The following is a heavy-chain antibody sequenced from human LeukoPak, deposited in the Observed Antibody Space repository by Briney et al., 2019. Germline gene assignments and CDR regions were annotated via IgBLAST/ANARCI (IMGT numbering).Heavy chain of an antibody. CDR3: ARVRGSLGLLNSGDYYLDY. CDR2: IWYDGSNK. D-gene: IGHD4-17*01. V-gene: IGHV3-33*01. Sequence: PGRSLRLSCAASGFTFSSYGMHWVRQAPGKGLEWVAVIWYDGSNKYHADSVKGRFTISRDNSKNTLYLQMNSLRAEDTAVYYCARVRGSLGLLNSGDYYLDYWGQGTLVTVSS. CDR1: GFTFSSYG. J-gene: IGHJ4*02.